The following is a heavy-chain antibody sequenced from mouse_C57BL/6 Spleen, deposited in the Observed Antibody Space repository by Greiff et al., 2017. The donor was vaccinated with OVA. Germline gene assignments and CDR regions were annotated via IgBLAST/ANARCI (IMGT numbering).Heavy chain of an antibody. CDR1: GYTFTSYW. CDR3: ARSRDYDPFAY. V-gene: IGHV1-64*01. Sequence: QVQLQHPGAELVKPGASVKLSCKASGYTFTSYWMHWVKQRPGQGLEWIGMIHPNSGSTNYNEKFKSKATLTVDKSSSTAYMQLSSLTSEDSAVYYCARSRDYDPFAYWGQGTLVTVSA. J-gene: IGHJ3*01. D-gene: IGHD2-4*01. CDR2: IHPNSGST.